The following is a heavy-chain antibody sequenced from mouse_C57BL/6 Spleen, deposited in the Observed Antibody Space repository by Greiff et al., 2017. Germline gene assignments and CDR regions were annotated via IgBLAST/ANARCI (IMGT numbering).Heavy chain of an antibody. V-gene: IGHV1-64*01. J-gene: IGHJ2*01. D-gene: IGHD1-1*01. CDR1: GYTFTSYW. CDR3: AREGRITTVGDY. Sequence: QVQLKQPGAELVKPGASVKLSCKASGYTFTSYWMHWVKQRPGQGLEWIGMIHPNSGSTNYNEKFKSKATLTVDKSSSTAYMQLSSLTSEDSAVYYCAREGRITTVGDYWGQGTTLTVSS. CDR2: IHPNSGST.